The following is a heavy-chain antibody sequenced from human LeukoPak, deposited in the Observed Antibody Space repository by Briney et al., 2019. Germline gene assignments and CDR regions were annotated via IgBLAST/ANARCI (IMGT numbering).Heavy chain of an antibody. V-gene: IGHV3-7*01. Sequence: GGSLRLSCAASGFTFSSYWMSWVRQAPWKGLEWVANIKQDGSEKYYVDSVKGRFTISRDNAKNSLYLQMNSLRAEDTAVYYCARDSPTDLPAPVDYWGQGTLVTVSS. CDR1: GFTFSSYW. J-gene: IGHJ4*02. CDR3: ARDSPTDLPAPVDY. CDR2: IKQDGSEK.